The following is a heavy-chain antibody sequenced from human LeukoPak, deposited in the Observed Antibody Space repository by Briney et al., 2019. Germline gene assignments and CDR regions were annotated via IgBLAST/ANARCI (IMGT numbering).Heavy chain of an antibody. CDR1: GITFSDYW. D-gene: IGHD6-6*01. V-gene: IGHV3-7*01. CDR2: IRPDGSDK. J-gene: IGHJ4*02. Sequence: GGSLRLSCAASGITFSDYWMSWVRQAPGKGLEWVANIRPDGSDKYYVDSVKGRFTISRDNAKSSLSLQMNSLRVEDTAVYYCERSGSSSVIFDLWGQGTLVTVSS. CDR3: ERSGSSSVIFDL.